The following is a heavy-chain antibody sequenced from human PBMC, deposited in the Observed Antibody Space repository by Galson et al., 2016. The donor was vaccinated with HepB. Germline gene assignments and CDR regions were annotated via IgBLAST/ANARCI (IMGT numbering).Heavy chain of an antibody. CDR3: ARIGCGDSGTFFDY. J-gene: IGHJ4*02. Sequence: PALVKPTQTLTLTCTFSGFSLSTTGVRVSWIRQPPGKALEWLARIDWDDDKFYSISLRTRLSISKDTSKNQVVLTMTNMDPVDTATYYCARIGCGDSGTFFDYWGQGTLVTVSS. V-gene: IGHV2-70*04. CDR1: GFSLSTTGVR. D-gene: IGHD2-21*02. CDR2: IDWDDDK.